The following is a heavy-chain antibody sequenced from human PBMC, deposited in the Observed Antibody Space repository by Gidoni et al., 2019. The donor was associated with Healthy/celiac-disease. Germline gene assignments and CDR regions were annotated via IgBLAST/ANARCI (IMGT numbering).Heavy chain of an antibody. D-gene: IGHD3-3*01. CDR3: TTDGGFLEWSLDY. CDR2: IKSKTDGGTT. CDR1: GFTFSNAG. V-gene: IGHV3-15*01. J-gene: IGHJ4*02. Sequence: SCAASGFTFSNAGMSWVRQAPGKGLEWVGRIKSKTDGGTTDYAAPVKGRFTISRDDSKNTLYLQMNSLKTEDTAVYYCTTDGGFLEWSLDYWGQGTLVTVSS.